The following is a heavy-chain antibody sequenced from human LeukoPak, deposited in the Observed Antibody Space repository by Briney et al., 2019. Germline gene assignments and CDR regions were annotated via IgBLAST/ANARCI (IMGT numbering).Heavy chain of an antibody. Sequence: SETLSLTCAAYGGSFSGYYWSWIRQPPGKGLEWIGEINHSGSTNYNPSRKRRVTISVDTSKNQFSLKLSSVTAADTAVYYCASRSNIVVVPAANPFDYWGQGTLVTVSS. J-gene: IGHJ4*02. CDR1: GGSFSGYY. D-gene: IGHD2-2*01. V-gene: IGHV4-34*01. CDR2: INHSGST. CDR3: ASRSNIVVVPAANPFDY.